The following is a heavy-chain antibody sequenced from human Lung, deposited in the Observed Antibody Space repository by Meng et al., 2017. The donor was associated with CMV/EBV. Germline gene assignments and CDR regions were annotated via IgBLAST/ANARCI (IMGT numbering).Heavy chain of an antibody. CDR3: VRAVHGLEI. Sequence: ASXXVSCKASGYTLPTYGINWVRPAPGQGLEWMGWVNPYNGDGGYAQRFQGRVNVTTDTSINTAYLELTSLRSDDTAVYYCVRAVHGLEIWGQGTTVTVSS. D-gene: IGHD4-17*01. V-gene: IGHV1-8*01. J-gene: IGHJ6*02. CDR2: VNPYNGDG. CDR1: GYTLPTYG.